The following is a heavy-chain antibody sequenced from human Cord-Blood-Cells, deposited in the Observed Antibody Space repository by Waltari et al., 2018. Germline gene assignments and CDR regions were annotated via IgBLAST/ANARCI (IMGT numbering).Heavy chain of an antibody. CDR3: ATVSGYSYGYWYFDL. J-gene: IGHJ2*01. D-gene: IGHD5-18*01. CDR2: IYYSGST. Sequence: QLQLQESGPGLVKPSETLSLTCTVSGGSISSSSYYWGWIRQPPGKGLEWIGSIYYSGSTCYNPALKGRVTVSVDTSKNQFSLKLSSVTAADTAVYYCATVSGYSYGYWYFDLWGRGTLVTVSS. CDR1: GGSISSSSYY. V-gene: IGHV4-39*01.